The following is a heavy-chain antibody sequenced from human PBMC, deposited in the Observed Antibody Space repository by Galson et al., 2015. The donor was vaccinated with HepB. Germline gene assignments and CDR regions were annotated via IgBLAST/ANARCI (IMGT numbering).Heavy chain of an antibody. CDR2: IDPSDSYT. Sequence: QSGAEVKKPGESLRISCKGSGYRFTNYWISWVRQMPGKGLEWMGKIDPSDSYTTYSPSFQGHVTISADKSISTAYLQWSSLKASDTAMYYCARLYDFWSGYGYWGQGTLVTVSS. CDR1: GYRFTNYW. D-gene: IGHD3-3*01. V-gene: IGHV5-10-1*01. CDR3: ARLYDFWSGYGY. J-gene: IGHJ4*02.